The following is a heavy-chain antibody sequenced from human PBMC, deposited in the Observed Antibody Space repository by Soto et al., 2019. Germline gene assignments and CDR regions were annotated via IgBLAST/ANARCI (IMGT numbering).Heavy chain of an antibody. V-gene: IGHV3-21*01. J-gene: IGHJ4*02. CDR1: GFTFSSYS. CDR2: ISSSSSYI. Sequence: EVQLVESGGGLVKPGGSLRLSCAASGFTFSSYSMNWVRQAPGKGLEWVSSISSSSSYIYYADSVKGRFTISRDNAKNSLYLQMNSLRAEDTAVYYCARDTTDDYGDHYGGGVDYWGQGTLVTVSS. CDR3: ARDTTDDYGDHYGGGVDY. D-gene: IGHD4-17*01.